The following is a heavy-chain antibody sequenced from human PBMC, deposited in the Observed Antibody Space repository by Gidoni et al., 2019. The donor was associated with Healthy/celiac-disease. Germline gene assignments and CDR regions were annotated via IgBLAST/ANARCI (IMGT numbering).Heavy chain of an antibody. D-gene: IGHD7-27*01. J-gene: IGHJ4*02. CDR3: ARDRDWGWGSFDY. CDR2: IKEDGSEK. CDR1: GFTFSSDW. Sequence: EVQLVESGGGLVQPGGSLRLSCAASGFTFSSDWMSWVRQAPGKGLEWVANIKEDGSEKYYVDSVKGRFTISRDNAKNSLYLQMNSLRAEDTAVYYCARDRDWGWGSFDYWGQGTLVTVSS. V-gene: IGHV3-7*03.